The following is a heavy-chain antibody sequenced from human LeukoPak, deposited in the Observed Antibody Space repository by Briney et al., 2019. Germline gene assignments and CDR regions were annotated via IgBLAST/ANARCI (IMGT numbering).Heavy chain of an antibody. CDR3: ARGNMGTPIDY. V-gene: IGHV4-61*02. CDR2: MYSSGNT. J-gene: IGHJ4*02. D-gene: IGHD1-14*01. CDR1: GDSISSGSYY. Sequence: SETLSLTCTVSGDSISSGSYYWSWIRQPAGKGLEWIGRMYSSGNTNYNPSLKSRVTISLDTSKNQFSLKLSSVTAADTAVYYCARGNMGTPIDYWGQGTLVTVSS.